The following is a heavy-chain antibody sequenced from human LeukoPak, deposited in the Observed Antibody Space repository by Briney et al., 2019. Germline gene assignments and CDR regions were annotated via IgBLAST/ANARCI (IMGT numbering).Heavy chain of an antibody. CDR2: INQDGSVK. J-gene: IGHJ4*02. CDR3: ASAGSGLY. V-gene: IGHV3-7*02. D-gene: IGHD6-19*01. Sequence: GGSLRLSCAASRFTFNTYWMSWVRQAPGKGLAWVANINQDGSVKYYVDSVKGRFTISRDNAKNSLYLQMNSLRAEDTAVYYCASAGSGLYWGQGTLVTVSS. CDR1: RFTFNTYW.